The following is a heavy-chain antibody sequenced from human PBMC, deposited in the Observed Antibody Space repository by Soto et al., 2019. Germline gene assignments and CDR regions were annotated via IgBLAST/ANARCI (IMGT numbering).Heavy chain of an antibody. D-gene: IGHD6-13*01. CDR3: ASAGGSSWYPPTPDS. CDR1: GCSISSSSYY. J-gene: IGHJ4*02. CDR2: IYYSGST. Sequence: XETLSLTCTVAGCSISSSSYYWGWIRQPPGKGLEWIGSIYYSGSTYYNPSLKSRVTISVDTSKNQFSLKLSSVTAADTAVYYCASAGGSSWYPPTPDSWGQGTLVTVSS. V-gene: IGHV4-39*01.